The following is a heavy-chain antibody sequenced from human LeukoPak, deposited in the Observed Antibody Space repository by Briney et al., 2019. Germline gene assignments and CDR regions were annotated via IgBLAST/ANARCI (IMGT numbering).Heavy chain of an antibody. CDR2: IWYDENNK. Sequence: GGSLRLSCGASGFSFSSYGMHWVRQAPGKGLEWVAVIWYDENNKYYADSVKGRFTISRDNSKNTLYMQMNSLRAEGTAVYYCARDGDTTGYSFDYWGQGTLVTVSS. CDR3: ARDGDTTGYSFDY. CDR1: GFSFSSYG. D-gene: IGHD3-22*01. J-gene: IGHJ4*02. V-gene: IGHV3-33*01.